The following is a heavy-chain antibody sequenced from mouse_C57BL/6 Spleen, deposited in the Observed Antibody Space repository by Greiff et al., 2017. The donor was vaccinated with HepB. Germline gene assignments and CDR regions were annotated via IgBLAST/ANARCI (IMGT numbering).Heavy chain of an antibody. J-gene: IGHJ2*01. CDR1: GYTFTSYW. CDR2: IYPGSGST. CDR3: ARGYYSRRGYFDD. V-gene: IGHV1-55*01. Sequence: QVQLQQPGAELVKPGASVKMSCKASGYTFTSYWITWVKQRPGQGLEWIGEIYPGSGSTKYNEKFKSKATLTVDTSSSTAYMQLSSLTSEDSAVYYCARGYYSRRGYFDDWGQGTTVTVSS. D-gene: IGHD1-1*01.